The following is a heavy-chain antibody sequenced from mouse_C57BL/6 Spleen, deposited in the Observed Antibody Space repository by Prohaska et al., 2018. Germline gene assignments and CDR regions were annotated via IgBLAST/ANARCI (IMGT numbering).Heavy chain of an antibody. Sequence: HGKSLEWIGDINPNNGGTSYNQKFKGKATLTVDKSSSTAYMELRSLTSEDSAVYYCARRDDYDEAWFAYWGQGTLVTVSA. D-gene: IGHD2-4*01. V-gene: IGHV1-26*01. J-gene: IGHJ3*01. CDR2: INPNNGGT. CDR3: ARRDDYDEAWFAY.